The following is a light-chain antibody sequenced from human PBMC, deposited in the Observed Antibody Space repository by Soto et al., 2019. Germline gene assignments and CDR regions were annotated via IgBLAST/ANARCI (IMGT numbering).Light chain of an antibody. J-gene: IGKJ4*01. CDR1: QNIASSY. Sequence: EIVLTQSPGTLYLSPGERATLSCKASQNIASSYLAWYQHKPGRAPRLLISVTSNRATGIPDRFSGSGSGTSFTLTIRRLEPEDFAVYYCQQYGSSPLTFGGGTKVEMK. CDR3: QQYGSSPLT. CDR2: VTS. V-gene: IGKV3-20*01.